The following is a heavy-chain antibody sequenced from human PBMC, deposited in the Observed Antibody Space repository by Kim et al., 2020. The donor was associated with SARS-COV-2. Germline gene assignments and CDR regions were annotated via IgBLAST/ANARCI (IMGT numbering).Heavy chain of an antibody. V-gene: IGHV3-30*01. J-gene: IGHJ6*02. CDR3: ASDGSGYWGYYYYYYGMDV. D-gene: IGHD3-22*01. Sequence: GRFTISRDNSKNTLYLQMNSLRAEDTAVYYCASDGSGYWGYYYYYYGMDVWGQGTTVTVSS.